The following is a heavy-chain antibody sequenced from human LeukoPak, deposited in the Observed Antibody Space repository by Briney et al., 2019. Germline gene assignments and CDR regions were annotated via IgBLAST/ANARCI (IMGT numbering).Heavy chain of an antibody. CDR1: GFTFSSYG. V-gene: IGHV3-30*18. D-gene: IGHD1-20*01. Sequence: GRSLRLSCAASGFTFSSYGMHWVRQAPGKGLEWVAVISYDGSNKYYADSVKDRFTISRDNSKNTLYLQMNSLRAEDTAVYYCAKDYSSNAYSAGRRWGQGTLVTVSS. CDR2: ISYDGSNK. CDR3: AKDYSSNAYSAGRR. J-gene: IGHJ4*02.